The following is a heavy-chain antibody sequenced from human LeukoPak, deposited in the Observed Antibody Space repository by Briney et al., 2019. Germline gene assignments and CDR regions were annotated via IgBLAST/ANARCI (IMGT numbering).Heavy chain of an antibody. V-gene: IGHV4-59*08. J-gene: IGHJ4*02. D-gene: IGHD3-22*01. CDR1: GGSISSYY. Sequence: SETLSLTCTVSGGSISSYYWSWIRQPPGKGLEWIGYLDNTERTNYNPSLKSRLTISLDTSNNRFSLKLSSVTAADTAVYFCARGSNRYYFDSSGYHYYLDSWGRGTLVTVSS. CDR2: LDNTERT. CDR3: ARGSNRYYFDSSGYHYYLDS.